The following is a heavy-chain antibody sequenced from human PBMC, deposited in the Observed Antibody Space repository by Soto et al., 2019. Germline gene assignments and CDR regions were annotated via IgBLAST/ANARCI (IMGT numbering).Heavy chain of an antibody. J-gene: IGHJ6*02. V-gene: IGHV1-58*01. D-gene: IGHD4-17*01. CDR2: VVVGSGYT. CDR1: GSTSSRSA. CDR3: TPPAVTTTDYYYCAEV. Sequence: SVKVSCKSFGSTSSRSAVLRVRQARGQRLEWTGWVVVGSGYTNYAQKFQERVTITTDMPTSTVYMELSSLRYDDTGVYCCTPPAVTTTDYYYCAEVWGPGTSVTAFS.